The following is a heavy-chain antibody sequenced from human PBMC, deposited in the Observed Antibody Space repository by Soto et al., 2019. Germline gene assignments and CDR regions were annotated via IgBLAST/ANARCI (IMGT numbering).Heavy chain of an antibody. CDR3: ARDRRYSYGYYYGMDV. Sequence: QVQLQESGPGLVKPSETLSLTCTVSGGSISSYYWSWIRQPPGKGLEWIGYIYYSGSTNYNPSLKSRVTISVDTSKNQFSLKLSSVTAADTGVYYCARDRRYSYGYYYGMDVWGQGTTVTVSS. CDR1: GGSISSYY. V-gene: IGHV4-59*01. J-gene: IGHJ6*02. D-gene: IGHD5-18*01. CDR2: IYYSGST.